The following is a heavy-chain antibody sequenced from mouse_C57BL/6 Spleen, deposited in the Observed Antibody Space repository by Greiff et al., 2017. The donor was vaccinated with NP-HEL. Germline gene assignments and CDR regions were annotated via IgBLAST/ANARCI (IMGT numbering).Heavy chain of an antibody. CDR2: IRNKANGYTT. V-gene: IGHV7-3*01. J-gene: IGHJ2*01. CDR3: ARGPNWGKGYFDY. D-gene: IGHD4-1*01. CDR1: GFTFTDYY. Sequence: EVQLVESGGGLVQPGGSLSLSCAASGFTFTDYYMSWVRQPPGKALEWLGFIRNKANGYTTEYSASVKGRFTISRDNSQSILYLQMNALRAEDSATYYCARGPNWGKGYFDYWGQGTTLTVSS.